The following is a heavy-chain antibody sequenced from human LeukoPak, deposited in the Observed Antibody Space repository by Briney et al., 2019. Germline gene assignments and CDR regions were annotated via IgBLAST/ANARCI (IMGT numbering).Heavy chain of an antibody. D-gene: IGHD3-3*01. V-gene: IGHV3-7*01. CDR3: ARSPYYDFWSGYLLDY. Sequence: GGSLRLSCAASGFIFNNYWMHWVRQVPGKGLEWVANIKQDGSEKYYVDSVKGRFTISRDNAKNSLYLQMNSLRAEDTAVYYCARSPYYDFWSGYLLDYWGQGTLVTVSS. CDR1: GFIFNNYW. J-gene: IGHJ4*02. CDR2: IKQDGSEK.